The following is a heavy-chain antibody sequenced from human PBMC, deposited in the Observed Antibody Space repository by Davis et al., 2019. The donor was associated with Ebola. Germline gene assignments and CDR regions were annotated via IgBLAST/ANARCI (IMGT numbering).Heavy chain of an antibody. V-gene: IGHV3-7*01. CDR1: GFTFSSYW. Sequence: GESLKISCAASGFTFSSYWMSWVRQAPGKGLEWVANIKQDGSEKYYVDSVKGRFTISRDNAKNSLYLQMNSLRAEDTAVYYCARSDYDIGMDVWGQGTTVTVSS. J-gene: IGHJ6*02. D-gene: IGHD5-12*01. CDR3: ARSDYDIGMDV. CDR2: IKQDGSEK.